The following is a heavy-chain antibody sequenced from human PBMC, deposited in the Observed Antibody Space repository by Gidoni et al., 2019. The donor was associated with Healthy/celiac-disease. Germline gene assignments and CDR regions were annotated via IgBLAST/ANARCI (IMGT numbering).Heavy chain of an antibody. Sequence: EFQLVESGGGLFQPGWSLRLSCAASGFTFRSYAMHWVLQAPGKGLEYVSAISSNGGSTYYANSVKGRFTISRDNSKNTLYLKMGSLTAEDMAVYYCARLSDYYYYGMDVWGQGTTVTVSS. CDR3: ARLSDYYYYGMDV. CDR1: GFTFRSYA. J-gene: IGHJ6*02. V-gene: IGHV3-64*01. CDR2: ISSNGGST.